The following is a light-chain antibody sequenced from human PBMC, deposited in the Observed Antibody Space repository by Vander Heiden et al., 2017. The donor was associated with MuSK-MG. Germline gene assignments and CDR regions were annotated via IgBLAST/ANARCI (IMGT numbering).Light chain of an antibody. CDR2: AAS. CDR1: QDIRTD. CDR3: QQGHSVPYS. J-gene: IGKJ2*01. Sequence: IHMTQSPSSVSASGGETVTISCPASQDIRTDLAWYQQTPRPAPKFLIYAASTLQTGVPLRFSGSGSGTDFSLTITSLQPGDSATYCCQQGHSVPYSFGQGTKLEI. V-gene: IGKV1-12*01.